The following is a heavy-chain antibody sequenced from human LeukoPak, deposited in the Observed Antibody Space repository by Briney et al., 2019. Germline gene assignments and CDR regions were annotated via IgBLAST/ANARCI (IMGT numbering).Heavy chain of an antibody. D-gene: IGHD6-19*01. Sequence: KTSETLSLTCTVSGGSISSSTYYWGWIRQPPGKGLQWIGSIYDSGSTYSNPSLKSRLTISVDTSKNQFSLRLSSVTAADTAVYYCAREAVADYFDYWGQGTLVTVSS. CDR2: IYDSGST. CDR3: AREAVADYFDY. V-gene: IGHV4-39*07. J-gene: IGHJ4*02. CDR1: GGSISSSTYY.